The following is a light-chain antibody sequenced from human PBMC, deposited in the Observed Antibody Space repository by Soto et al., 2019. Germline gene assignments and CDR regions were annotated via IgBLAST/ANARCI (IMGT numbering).Light chain of an antibody. V-gene: IGKV2-28*01. CDR2: LGS. CDR3: MQTLQTPYT. CDR1: QSLLHSNGYSY. Sequence: DIVRTQSPLSLPVIPGEPASISCKSSQSLLHSNGYSYLDWYLQKPGQSPQVLMYLGSNRASGVPDRFSGSGSGTDFTLKISRVEAEDVGIYHCMQTLQTPYTFGQGTKVDIK. J-gene: IGKJ2*01.